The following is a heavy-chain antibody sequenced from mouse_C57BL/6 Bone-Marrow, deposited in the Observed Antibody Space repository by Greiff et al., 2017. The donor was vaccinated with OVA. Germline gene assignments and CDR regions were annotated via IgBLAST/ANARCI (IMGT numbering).Heavy chain of an antibody. CDR1: GFTFSSYG. J-gene: IGHJ3*01. D-gene: IGHD4-1*01. Sequence: DVKLVASGGDLVKPGGSLKLSCAASGFTFSSYGMSWVRQTPDKRLEWVATISSGGSYTYYPDSVTGRFTISRDHAKNTLYLQMSSLKSEDTAMYYCARRWDEAYWGQGTLVTVSA. V-gene: IGHV5-6*02. CDR2: ISSGGSYT. CDR3: ARRWDEAY.